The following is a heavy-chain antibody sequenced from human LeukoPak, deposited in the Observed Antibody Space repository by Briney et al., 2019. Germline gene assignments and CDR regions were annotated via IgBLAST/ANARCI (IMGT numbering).Heavy chain of an antibody. CDR1: GFTFSSYW. D-gene: IGHD3-22*01. Sequence: HPGGSLRLSCAASGFTFSSYWMHWIRQAPGKGLEWVANIKQDGSEKYYVDSVKGRFTISRDNAKNSLYLQMNSLRAEDTAVYSCARDGDTSGYTDWGQGTLVTVSS. J-gene: IGHJ4*02. V-gene: IGHV3-7*01. CDR2: IKQDGSEK. CDR3: ARDGDTSGYTD.